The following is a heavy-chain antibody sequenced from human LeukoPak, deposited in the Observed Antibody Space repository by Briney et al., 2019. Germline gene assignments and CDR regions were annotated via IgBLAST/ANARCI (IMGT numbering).Heavy chain of an antibody. CDR2: VYANGIT. CDR1: GGSIFNYY. J-gene: IGHJ2*01. CDR3: ARRVYYDTSGYHPTAGYFDL. Sequence: PSVTLSLTCTVSGGSIFNYYWHWIRQSPGKGLEWVGYVYANGITAYNPSLRSRGSMSIDTSRSQFSLRLTSVTAADTATYYCARRVYYDTSGYHPTAGYFDLWGRGTLVSVSS. V-gene: IGHV4-4*08. D-gene: IGHD3-22*01.